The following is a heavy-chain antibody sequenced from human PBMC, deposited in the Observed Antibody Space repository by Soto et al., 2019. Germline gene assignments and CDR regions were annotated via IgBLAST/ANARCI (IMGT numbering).Heavy chain of an antibody. Sequence: PSETLSLTCTVSGGSISSSSYYWGWIRQPPGKGLEWIGSIYYSGSTYYNPSLKSRVTISVDTSKNQFSLKLSSVTAADTAVYYCARVGNTSRAPNSWGWGTLVTVCS. CDR1: GGSISSSSYY. V-gene: IGHV4-39*07. CDR3: ARVGNTSRAPNS. CDR2: IYYSGST. D-gene: IGHD6-13*01. J-gene: IGHJ4*02.